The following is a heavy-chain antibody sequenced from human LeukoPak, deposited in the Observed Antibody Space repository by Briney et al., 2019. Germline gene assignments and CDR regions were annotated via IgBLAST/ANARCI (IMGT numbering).Heavy chain of an antibody. CDR3: ARPELPGWSVLFDF. J-gene: IGHJ4*02. V-gene: IGHV3-23*01. CDR2: ISGSGGTT. Sequence: PGGSLRLSCAASGFSFSSYAMSWVRQAPGKGLEWDSTISGSGGTTYYADSVKGRFTISRDNAENSLSLQMNSLRAEDTAVYYCARPELPGWSVLFDFWGQGTLVTVSS. D-gene: IGHD2-15*01. CDR1: GFSFSSYA.